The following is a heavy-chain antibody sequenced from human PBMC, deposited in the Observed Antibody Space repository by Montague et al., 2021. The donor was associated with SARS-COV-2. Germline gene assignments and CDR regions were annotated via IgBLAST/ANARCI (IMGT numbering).Heavy chain of an antibody. V-gene: IGHV2-5*05. CDR2: IYWDDDK. D-gene: IGHD3-10*01. CDR3: AHSRITMVRGVINYYGMDV. Sequence: PALVKPTQTLTLTCTFSGFSLSTSGVGVGWIRQPPGKALEWLAPIYWDDDKRYGPPLKSRLTITKDTSKNQVVLTMTNMDPVDTATYYCAHSRITMVRGVINYYGMDVWGQGTTVTVSS. CDR1: GFSLSTSGVG. J-gene: IGHJ6*02.